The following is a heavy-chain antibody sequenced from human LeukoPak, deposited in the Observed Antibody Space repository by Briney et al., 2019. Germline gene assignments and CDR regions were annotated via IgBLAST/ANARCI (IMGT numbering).Heavy chain of an antibody. CDR1: GGSISSYY. Sequence: PSETLSLTCTVSGGSISSYYWSWLRQPPGKGLEWIGCIYYSGSTNYNPSLKSRVTILVDTSKNQFSLKLSSVTAADTAVYYCASGRVRNLAGIAAEPPQPLDYWGQGTLVTVSS. J-gene: IGHJ4*02. D-gene: IGHD6-13*01. CDR2: IYYSGST. CDR3: ASGRVRNLAGIAAEPPQPLDY. V-gene: IGHV4-59*01.